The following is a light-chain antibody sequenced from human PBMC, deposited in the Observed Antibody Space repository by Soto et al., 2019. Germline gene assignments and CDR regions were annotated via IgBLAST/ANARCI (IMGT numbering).Light chain of an antibody. V-gene: IGKV3-20*01. CDR2: GAS. J-gene: IGKJ2*01. CDR1: QSVSSSY. Sequence: EIVLTQSPDTLSLSPGERVTLSCRASQSVSSSYLAWYQQKPGQAPRLLIYGASSRATGIPDRFSGSGSETDFTLTISRLEPEDFAVYNCQQYGSSPYTFGQGTKLEIK. CDR3: QQYGSSPYT.